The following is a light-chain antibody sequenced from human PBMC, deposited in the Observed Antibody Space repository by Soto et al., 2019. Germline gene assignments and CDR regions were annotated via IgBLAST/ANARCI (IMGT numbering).Light chain of an antibody. V-gene: IGKV1-13*02. CDR2: DAS. Sequence: AIQLTQSPSSLSASVGDRVTITCRASQGISSALAWYQQKPGKAPKLLIYDASSLESGVPSRFSGSGSGTDFTLTISSLQPEDFATYYCQQINSYPQEFTFGPGTKVDIK. CDR1: QGISSA. J-gene: IGKJ3*01. CDR3: QQINSYPQEFT.